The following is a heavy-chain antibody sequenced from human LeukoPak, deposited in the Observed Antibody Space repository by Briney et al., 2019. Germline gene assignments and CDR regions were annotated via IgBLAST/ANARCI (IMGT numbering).Heavy chain of an antibody. CDR1: GFTFSSYG. CDR2: IHYDGSYK. Sequence: GGSLRLSCAASGFTFSSYGMHWVRQASGKGLEWVAFIHYDGSYKYYADSVKGRFTISRDNSKNTLYLQMNSLRAEDTGVYYCANQRRDSSSSPFRYHFDYWGQGSLVTVSS. CDR3: ANQRRDSSSSPFRYHFDY. J-gene: IGHJ4*02. D-gene: IGHD6-6*01. V-gene: IGHV3-30*02.